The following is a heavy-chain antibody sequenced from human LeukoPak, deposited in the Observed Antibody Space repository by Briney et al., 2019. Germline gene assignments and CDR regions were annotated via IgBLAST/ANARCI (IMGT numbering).Heavy chain of an antibody. D-gene: IGHD3-22*01. CDR3: ARGPSYDSSGYYVHDY. V-gene: IGHV3-48*03. CDR2: ISSSGITI. CDR1: GFTFNAYE. Sequence: GGSLRLSCAASGFTFNAYEMNWVRQAPGKGLEWVSFISSSGITIYYADSVKGRFTISRGNAKNSLYLQMNSLRAEDTAVYYCARGPSYDSSGYYVHDYWGQGTLVTVSS. J-gene: IGHJ4*02.